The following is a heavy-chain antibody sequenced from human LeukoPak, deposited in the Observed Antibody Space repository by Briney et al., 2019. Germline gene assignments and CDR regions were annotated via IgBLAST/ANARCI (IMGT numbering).Heavy chain of an antibody. D-gene: IGHD6-13*01. CDR2: ISPSGGST. J-gene: IGHJ2*01. CDR3: ARVYYSGSYDYWYFDL. CDR1: GYTFTSNY. Sequence: ASVKVSCKAFGYTFTSNYMHWVRQAPGQGPEWMGVISPSGGSTTYAQKFQGRVTITADESTSTAYMELSSLRSEDTAVYYCARVYYSGSYDYWYFDLWGRGTLVTVSS. V-gene: IGHV1-46*01.